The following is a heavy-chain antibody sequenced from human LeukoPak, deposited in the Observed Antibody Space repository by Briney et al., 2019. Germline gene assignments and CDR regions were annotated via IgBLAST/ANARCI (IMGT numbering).Heavy chain of an antibody. CDR2: IDSSSSII. V-gene: IGHV3-48*04. J-gene: IGHJ5*02. D-gene: IGHD6-13*01. CDR1: GFTFSTYS. CDR3: ARELDRLSSTGTGWFDP. Sequence: GSLRLSCAASGFTFSTYSMNWVRKAPGKGLEWVSYIDSSSSIIYYADSVKGRFTISRDNAKNTLYLQMNSLRAEDTAVYYCARELDRLSSTGTGWFDPWGQGTLVTVSS.